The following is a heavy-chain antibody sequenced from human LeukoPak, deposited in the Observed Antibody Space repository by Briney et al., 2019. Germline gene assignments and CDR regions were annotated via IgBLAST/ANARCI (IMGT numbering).Heavy chain of an antibody. J-gene: IGHJ4*02. D-gene: IGHD3-16*01. CDR1: GFSFSSYW. CDR3: ARAVGPFDY. CDR2: MNSDGT. V-gene: IGHV3-74*01. Sequence: GGSLRLSCAASGFSFSSYWMHWVRQDPGKGLVWVSGMNSDGTNYADSVKGRFTISRDNSKNTVYLQMNTLRDEDTAVYYCARAVGPFDYWGQGTLVTVSS.